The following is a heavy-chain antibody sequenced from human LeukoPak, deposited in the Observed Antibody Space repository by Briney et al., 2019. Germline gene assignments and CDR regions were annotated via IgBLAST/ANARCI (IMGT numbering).Heavy chain of an antibody. CDR1: GYSFTSYW. J-gene: IGHJ3*02. D-gene: IGHD6-6*01. CDR3: ARHVEQLVGPNIRAFDI. Sequence: GESLKISCKGSGYSFTSYWIGGVRQMPGKGLEWMGIIYPGDSDTRYSPSFQGQVTISADKSISTAYLQWSSLKASDTAMYYCARHVEQLVGPNIRAFDIWGQGAMVTVSS. CDR2: IYPGDSDT. V-gene: IGHV5-51*01.